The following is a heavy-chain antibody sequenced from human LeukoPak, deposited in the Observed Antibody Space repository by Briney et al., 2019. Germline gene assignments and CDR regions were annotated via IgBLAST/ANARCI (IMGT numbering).Heavy chain of an antibody. CDR1: GYTFTGYY. Sequence: ASVNVSCKASGYTFTGYYMHWVRQAPGQGLEWMGWINPNSGGTNYAQKFQGWVTMTRDTSISTAYMELSRLRSDDTAVYYCARGPTYSSSWYSPGYYYYGMDVWGQGTTVTVSS. D-gene: IGHD6-13*01. CDR2: INPNSGGT. V-gene: IGHV1-2*04. CDR3: ARGPTYSSSWYSPGYYYYGMDV. J-gene: IGHJ6*02.